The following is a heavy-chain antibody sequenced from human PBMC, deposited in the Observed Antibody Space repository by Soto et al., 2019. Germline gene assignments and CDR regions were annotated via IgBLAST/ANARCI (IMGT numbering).Heavy chain of an antibody. J-gene: IGHJ6*02. CDR3: ARRKGLWYYNGMDV. D-gene: IGHD6-13*01. Sequence: PSETLSLTCTVSGGSISSSNYYWVWIRQPPGKALEYFGTIYYSGSTYYNPSLKSRVTMAVDTSKNQFSLELSSVTAADTAVYSCARRKGLWYYNGMDVWGQGTTVTVSS. CDR1: GGSISSSNYY. CDR2: IYYSGST. V-gene: IGHV4-39*01.